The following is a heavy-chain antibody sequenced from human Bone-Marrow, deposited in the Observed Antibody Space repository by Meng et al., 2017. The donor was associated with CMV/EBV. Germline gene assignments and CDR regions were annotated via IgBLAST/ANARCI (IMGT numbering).Heavy chain of an antibody. D-gene: IGHD3-3*01. CDR3: ATYVGITISFFDY. V-gene: IGHV1-24*01. Sequence: ASVKVSCKVSGYTLTELSMHWVRQAPGKGLEWMGGFDPEDGETIYAQKFQGRVTMTEDTSTDTAYMQLSSLRSEDTAVYYCATYVGITISFFDYWGQGTLVTVSS. J-gene: IGHJ4*02. CDR2: FDPEDGET. CDR1: GYTLTELS.